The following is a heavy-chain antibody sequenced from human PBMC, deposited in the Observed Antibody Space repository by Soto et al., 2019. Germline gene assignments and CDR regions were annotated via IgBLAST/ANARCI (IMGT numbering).Heavy chain of an antibody. D-gene: IGHD2-15*01. CDR1: GFAFGTYA. CDR2: VTSSGGRT. J-gene: IGHJ4*02. V-gene: IGHV3-23*01. CDR3: ARIRSSAHDH. Sequence: AGSLSLSCAASGFAFGTYAMSWVRQAPGKGLEWVSAVTSSGGRTYYADSVKGRFTISRDNAKNKLFLQMNSVRAEDTALYYCARIRSSAHDHWGQGTPVTVSS.